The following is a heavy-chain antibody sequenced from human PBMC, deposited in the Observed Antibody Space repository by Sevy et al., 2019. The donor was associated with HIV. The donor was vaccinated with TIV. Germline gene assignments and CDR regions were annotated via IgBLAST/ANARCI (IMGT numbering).Heavy chain of an antibody. V-gene: IGHV3-21*01. D-gene: IGHD6-6*01. CDR1: GFTFSSYS. Sequence: GESLKISCAASGFTFSSYSMNWVRQAPGKGLEWVSSISSSSSYIYYADSVKGRFTISRDNAKNSLYLQMNSLRAEDTAVYYCARVRGSSSHAFDIWGQGTMVTVSS. CDR3: ARVRGSSSHAFDI. CDR2: ISSSSSYI. J-gene: IGHJ3*02.